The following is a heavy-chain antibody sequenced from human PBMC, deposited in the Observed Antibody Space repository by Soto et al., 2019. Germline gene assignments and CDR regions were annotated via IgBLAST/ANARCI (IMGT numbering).Heavy chain of an antibody. Sequence: ASETLSLTCAVYGGSFSGYYWSWIRQPPGKGLEWIGEINHSGSTNYNPSLKSRVTISVDTSKNQFSLKLSSVTAADTAVYYCARDCSSTSCAGRAFDIWGQGTMVTV. V-gene: IGHV4-34*01. CDR1: GGSFSGYY. CDR2: INHSGST. D-gene: IGHD2-2*01. CDR3: ARDCSSTSCAGRAFDI. J-gene: IGHJ3*02.